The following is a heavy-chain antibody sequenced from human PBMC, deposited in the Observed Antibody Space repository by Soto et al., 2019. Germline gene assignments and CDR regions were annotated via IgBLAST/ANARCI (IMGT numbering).Heavy chain of an antibody. CDR1: GGSISTYY. V-gene: IGHV4-59*08. J-gene: IGHJ4*02. CDR2: IYYSGST. CDR3: ARHDCSGGSCYFIGAFDY. Sequence: PSETLSITCTVSGGSISTYYWSWILQPPGKGLEWIGYIYYSGSTNYNPSLKSRVTISVDTSKNQFSLRLSSVTAADTAVYYCARHDCSGGSCYFIGAFDYWGQGTLVTVSS. D-gene: IGHD2-15*01.